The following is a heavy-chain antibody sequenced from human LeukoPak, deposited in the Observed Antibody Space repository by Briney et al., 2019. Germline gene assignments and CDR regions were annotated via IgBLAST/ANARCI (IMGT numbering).Heavy chain of an antibody. CDR2: IYYSGST. J-gene: IGHJ4*02. CDR1: GGSISSYY. V-gene: IGHV4-59*01. D-gene: IGHD1/OR15-1a*01. Sequence: PSETLSLTCTVSGGSISSYYWSWIRQPPGKGLEWIGYIYYSGSTNYNPSLKSRVTISVDTSKNQFSLKLSSVTAADTAVYYCARGGRLEQMKYSDYWGQGTLVTVSS. CDR3: ARGGRLEQMKYSDY.